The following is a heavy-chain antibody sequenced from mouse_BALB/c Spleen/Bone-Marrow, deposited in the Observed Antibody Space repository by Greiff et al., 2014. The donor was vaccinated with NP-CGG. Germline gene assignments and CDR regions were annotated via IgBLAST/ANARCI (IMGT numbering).Heavy chain of an antibody. CDR2: IYPGDGDT. V-gene: IGHV1-80*01. CDR3: ASVYDYGRGYAMDY. Sequence: QVQLQQPGAEVMSPGSSVNISCKASGYAFSNYGMNWVKQRPGQGLEWIGQIYPGDGDTNYNGKFKGRVTLTADKSSSTAYMQLSSPTSEDSAVYFCASVYDYGRGYAMDYWGQGTSVTVSS. CDR1: GYAFSNYG. J-gene: IGHJ4*01. D-gene: IGHD2-4*01.